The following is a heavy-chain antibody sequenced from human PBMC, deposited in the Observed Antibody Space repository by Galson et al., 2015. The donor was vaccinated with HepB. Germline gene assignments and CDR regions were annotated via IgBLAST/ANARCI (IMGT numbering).Heavy chain of an antibody. V-gene: IGHV4-39*07. D-gene: IGHD6-13*01. J-gene: IGHJ6*03. CDR1: GGSISSSSYY. CDR3: TRDAAATDTHYMDV. Sequence: LSLTCTVSGGSISSSSYYWGWIRQPPGKGLEWIGSIYYSGSTYYNPSLRSRVIISVDTSKNQFSLKLSSVTAADTAVYYCTRDAAATDTHYMDVWGKGTTVTVSS. CDR2: IYYSGST.